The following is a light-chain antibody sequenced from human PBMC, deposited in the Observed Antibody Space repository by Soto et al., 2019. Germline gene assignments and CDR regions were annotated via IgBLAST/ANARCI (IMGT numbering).Light chain of an antibody. J-gene: IGKJ2*03. Sequence: EIVLTQSPGSLSLSPGEGATLSCRASQSVSTTYLAWYQLKPGQAPRLVIYATSSRAAGIPDRFRGSGSGTEFTLTISSLEPEDVGVYFCQQYGNSPPDRFGQGTKLEI. V-gene: IGKV3-20*01. CDR1: QSVSTTY. CDR2: ATS. CDR3: QQYGNSPPDR.